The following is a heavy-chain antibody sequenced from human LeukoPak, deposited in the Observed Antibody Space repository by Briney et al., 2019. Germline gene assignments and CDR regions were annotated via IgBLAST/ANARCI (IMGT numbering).Heavy chain of an antibody. V-gene: IGHV3-23*01. Sequence: RGSLRLSCAASGFTFSSYAMSWVRQAPGKGLEWVSAISGSGGSTYYADSVKGRFTISRDNSKNTLYLQMNSLRAEDTAVYYCAKDLVALYGSGSYFDYWGQGTLVTVSS. CDR2: ISGSGGST. CDR3: AKDLVALYGSGSYFDY. CDR1: GFTFSSYA. J-gene: IGHJ4*02. D-gene: IGHD3-10*01.